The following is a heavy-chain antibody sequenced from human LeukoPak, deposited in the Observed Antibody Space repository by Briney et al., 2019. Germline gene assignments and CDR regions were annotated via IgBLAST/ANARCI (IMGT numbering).Heavy chain of an antibody. D-gene: IGHD3-3*01. CDR3: GRSITIFGVVTPDYYYYMDV. J-gene: IGHJ6*03. CDR1: GYTFTSYG. V-gene: IGHV1-18*01. Sequence: GASVKVSCKASGYTFTSYGISWVRQAPGQGLEWMGWISAYNGNTNYAQKLQGRVTMTTDTSTSTAYMELRSLRSDDTAVHYCGRSITIFGVVTPDYYYYMDVWGKGTTVTVSS. CDR2: ISAYNGNT.